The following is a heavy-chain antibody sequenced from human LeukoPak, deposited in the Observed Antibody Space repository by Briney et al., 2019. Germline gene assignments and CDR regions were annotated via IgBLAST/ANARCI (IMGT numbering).Heavy chain of an antibody. CDR2: IYSGEST. V-gene: IGHV3-66*02. CDR1: GFTFSSYE. CDR3: AREGYFYDTSGSVQH. D-gene: IGHD3-22*01. Sequence: GGSLRLSCAASGFTFSSYEMNWVRQAPGKGLEWVSVIYSGESTYYAESVKGRFTIYRDNSKNTLYLQMNSLRPEDTAVYYCAREGYFYDTSGSVQHWGQGTLVTVSS. J-gene: IGHJ1*01.